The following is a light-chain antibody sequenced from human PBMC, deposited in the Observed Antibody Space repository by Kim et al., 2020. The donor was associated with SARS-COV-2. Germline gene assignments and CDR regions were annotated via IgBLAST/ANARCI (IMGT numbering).Light chain of an antibody. Sequence: EIVLTQSPGTLSLSPAERATLSCRASQSVSSSYLAWYQQKPGQAPRLLIYGASSRATGIPDRFSGSGSGTDFTLTISRLEPEDFAVYYCLQYGSSPVTFGQGTKVEIK. CDR3: LQYGSSPVT. CDR2: GAS. J-gene: IGKJ1*01. V-gene: IGKV3-20*01. CDR1: QSVSSSY.